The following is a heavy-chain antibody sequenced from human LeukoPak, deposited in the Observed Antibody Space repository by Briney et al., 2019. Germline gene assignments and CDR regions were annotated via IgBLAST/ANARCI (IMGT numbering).Heavy chain of an antibody. CDR1: GGSISSNNW. Sequence: PSGTLSLTCAVSGGSISSNNWWGWVRQSPGKGLERGGEIYHTGSTNYNPSLNSRVTISEDKSKNPFSLQLSSLTTADLAVYFCTRHYSHYMDVWRKGTTVRVSS. V-gene: IGHV4-4*02. CDR2: IYHTGST. J-gene: IGHJ6*03. CDR3: TRHYSHYMDV.